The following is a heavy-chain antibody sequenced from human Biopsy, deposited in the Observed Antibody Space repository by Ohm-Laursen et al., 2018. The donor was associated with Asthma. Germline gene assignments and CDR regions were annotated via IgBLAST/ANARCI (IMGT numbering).Heavy chain of an antibody. CDR2: HDHEEGGT. D-gene: IGHD4-17*01. CDR3: ASDFPKDYVRYNFQF. V-gene: IGHV1-24*01. J-gene: IGHJ4*02. Sequence: SVKVSCKISGYSLTDLSMHWVRQAPGQGLEWMGGHDHEEGGTVNARRFQGRVTMTEDTSTDTAYMELSSLSSDDTAVYYCASDFPKDYVRYNFQFWGQGTLVTVST. CDR1: GYSLTDLS.